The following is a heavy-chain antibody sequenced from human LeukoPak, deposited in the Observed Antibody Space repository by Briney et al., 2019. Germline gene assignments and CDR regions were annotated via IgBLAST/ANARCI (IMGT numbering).Heavy chain of an antibody. V-gene: IGHV1-2*02. D-gene: IGHD3-22*01. J-gene: IGHJ4*02. Sequence: ASVKVSCEASGYTFTGYYMHWVRQAPGQGLEWMGWINPNSGGTNYAQKFQGRVTMTRDTSISTAYMELSRLRSDDTAVYYCARGDTMIVVPNFDYWGQGTLVTVSS. CDR3: ARGDTMIVVPNFDY. CDR2: INPNSGGT. CDR1: GYTFTGYY.